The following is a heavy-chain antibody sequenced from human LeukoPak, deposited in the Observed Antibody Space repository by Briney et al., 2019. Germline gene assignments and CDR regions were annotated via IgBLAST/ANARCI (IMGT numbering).Heavy chain of an antibody. V-gene: IGHV4-39*01. CDR3: ARILNSSAGCYRY. Sequence: SETLSLTCTVSGDSISGSTHYWAWIRQPPGKGLEWIASIFYSGTTYYNPSLKSRVTISVDTSKNQFSLRLNSVTAADTAQYYCARILNSSAGCYRYWGQGTLVTVSS. D-gene: IGHD2-2*02. CDR2: IFYSGTT. J-gene: IGHJ4*02. CDR1: GDSISGSTHY.